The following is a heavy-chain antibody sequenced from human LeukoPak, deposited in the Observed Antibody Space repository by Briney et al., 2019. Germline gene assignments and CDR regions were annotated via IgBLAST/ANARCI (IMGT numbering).Heavy chain of an antibody. D-gene: IGHD4/OR15-4a*01. CDR3: ARAKVRFDY. CDR1: GGSFSGYY. J-gene: IGHJ4*02. V-gene: IGHV4-34*01. Sequence: PSETLSLTCAVYGGSFSGYYWSWIRQPPGKGLEWIGEINHSGSTNYNPSLKSRVTISVDTSKNQFSLKLSSVTAADTAVYYCARAKVRFDYWGQGTLATVSS. CDR2: INHSGST.